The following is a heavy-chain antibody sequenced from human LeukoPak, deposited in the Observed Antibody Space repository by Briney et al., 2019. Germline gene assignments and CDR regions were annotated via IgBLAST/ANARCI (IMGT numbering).Heavy chain of an antibody. CDR1: GFTFSDYY. J-gene: IGHJ3*02. V-gene: IGHV3-7*01. D-gene: IGHD3-3*01. CDR3: ARRYYDQDAFDI. CDR2: IKQDGSEK. Sequence: GGSLRLSCAASGFTFSDYYMSWVRQAPGKGLEWVANIKQDGSEKYYVDSVKGRFTISRDNAKNSLYLQMNSLRAEDTAVYYCARRYYDQDAFDIWGQGTMVTVSS.